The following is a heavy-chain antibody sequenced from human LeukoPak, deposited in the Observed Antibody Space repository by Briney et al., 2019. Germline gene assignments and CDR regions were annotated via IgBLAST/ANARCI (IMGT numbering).Heavy chain of an antibody. CDR1: GGSISSYY. V-gene: IGHV4-59*08. CDR2: IYYSGST. D-gene: IGHD3-22*01. CDR3: ARHTYYHDSSGYSEIYWFNP. J-gene: IGHJ5*02. Sequence: SETLSLTCTVSGGSISSYYWSWIRQPPGKGLEWIGYIYYSGSTNYNPSLKSRVTISVDTSKNQLSLKLSSVTAADTAVYYCARHTYYHDSSGYSEIYWFNPWGQGTLVTVSS.